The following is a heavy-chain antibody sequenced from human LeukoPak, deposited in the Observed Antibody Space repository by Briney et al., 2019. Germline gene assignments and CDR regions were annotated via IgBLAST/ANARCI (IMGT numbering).Heavy chain of an antibody. CDR1: GFTFGDYA. CDR2: IRSKAYGGTT. CDR3: VRDLNRSGDV. Sequence: GGSLRLPCTASGFTFGDYAMSWVRQAPGKGLEWVGFIRSKAYGGTTEYAASVKGRFTISRDDSKKSLYLQMNSLKTEDTAVYYCVRDLNRSGDVWGQGTTVTVSS. J-gene: IGHJ6*02. D-gene: IGHD3-22*01. V-gene: IGHV3-49*04.